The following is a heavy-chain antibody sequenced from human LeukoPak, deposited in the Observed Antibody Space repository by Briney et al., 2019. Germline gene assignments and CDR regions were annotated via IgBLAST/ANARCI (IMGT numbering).Heavy chain of an antibody. CDR1: GFTFDDYG. Sequence: GGSLRLSCAASGFTFDDYGMSWVRQAPGKGLELVSGINWNGGSTGYADSVKGRFTISRDNAKNSLYLQMNSPRAEDTALYHCASFYYDSSGYYSHVWGQGTTVTVSS. D-gene: IGHD3-22*01. CDR3: ASFYYDSSGYYSHV. V-gene: IGHV3-20*01. CDR2: INWNGGST. J-gene: IGHJ6*02.